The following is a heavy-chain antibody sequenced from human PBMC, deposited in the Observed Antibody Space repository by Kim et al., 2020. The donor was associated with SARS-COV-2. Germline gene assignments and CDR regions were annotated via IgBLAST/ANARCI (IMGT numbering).Heavy chain of an antibody. CDR2: IIPILGIA. J-gene: IGHJ4*02. V-gene: IGHV1-69*02. CDR1: GGTFSSYT. D-gene: IGHD5-12*01. CDR3: ARAPSGYGSFDY. Sequence: SVKVSCKASGGTFSSYTISWVRQAPGQGLEWMGRIIPILGIANYAQKFQGRVTITADKSTSTAYMELSSLRSEDTAVYYCARAPSGYGSFDYWGQGTLVTVSS.